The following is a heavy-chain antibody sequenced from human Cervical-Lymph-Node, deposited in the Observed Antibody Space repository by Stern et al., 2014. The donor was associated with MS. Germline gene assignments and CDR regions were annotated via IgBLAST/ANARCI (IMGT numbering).Heavy chain of an antibody. V-gene: IGHV2-70*04. D-gene: IGHD3-3*01. CDR2: IDWDDDK. CDR1: GFSLSTSGMR. Sequence: ITLKESGPALVKPTQTLTLTCTFSGFSLSTSGMRVSWIRQPPGKALEWLDRIDWDDDKFYRTSLKSRLNNSTDTTTHQVVLTMTNMDPVDTATYYCARSPPYYEFWNDYYYFDYWGQGTLVAVSS. CDR3: ARSPPYYEFWNDYYYFDY. J-gene: IGHJ4*02.